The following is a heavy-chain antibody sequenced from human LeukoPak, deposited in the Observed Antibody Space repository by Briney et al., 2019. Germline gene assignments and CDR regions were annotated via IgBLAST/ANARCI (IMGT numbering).Heavy chain of an antibody. J-gene: IGHJ4*02. CDR3: SRGGNFAF. Sequence: SETLSLTCAVSGYSISSGYYWGWIRQPPGKGLEWIGSINHSGSTYYNPSLRSRVTISIDTSKNQFSLNLSSVTAADTAVYYCSRGGNFAFWGQGTLVTVSS. V-gene: IGHV4-38-2*01. CDR1: GYSISSGYY. CDR2: INHSGST.